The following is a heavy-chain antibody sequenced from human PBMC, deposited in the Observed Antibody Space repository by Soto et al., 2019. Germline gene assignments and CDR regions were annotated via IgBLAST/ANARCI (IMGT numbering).Heavy chain of an antibody. CDR1: GDSVTSHY. V-gene: IGHV4-59*02. J-gene: IGHJ4*02. Sequence: SETLSLTCSFSGDSVTSHYLTWIRQSPEKGLEWIGYMHYTGFSHYNPSLKSRLTISVDTSKNQFTLKLTSVTAADTAVYYCARGRIVVVPAAMGTFDYWGQGTLVTVSS. CDR2: MHYTGFS. D-gene: IGHD2-2*01. CDR3: ARGRIVVVPAAMGTFDY.